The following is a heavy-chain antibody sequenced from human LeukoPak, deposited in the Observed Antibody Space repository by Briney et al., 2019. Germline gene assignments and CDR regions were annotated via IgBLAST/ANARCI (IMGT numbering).Heavy chain of an antibody. CDR3: AKDKYDSSGPIDY. D-gene: IGHD3-22*01. CDR1: GFTFSSYG. J-gene: IGHJ4*02. CDR2: ISYDGSNK. Sequence: GGSLRLFCAASGFTFSSYGMHWVRQAPGKGLEWVAVISYDGSNKYYADSAKGRFTISRDNSKNTVYLQMHSLRAEDTAVYYCAKDKYDSSGPIDYWGQGTLVTVSS. V-gene: IGHV3-30*18.